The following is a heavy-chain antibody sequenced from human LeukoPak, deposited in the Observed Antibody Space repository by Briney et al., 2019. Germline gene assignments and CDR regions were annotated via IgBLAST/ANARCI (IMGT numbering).Heavy chain of an antibody. D-gene: IGHD2-2*01. CDR2: IYYSGST. Sequence: SETLSLTCAVSGYSISSGYYWGWIRQPPGKGLEWIGSIYYSGSTYYNPSLKSRVTISVDTSKNQFSLKLSSVTAADTAVYYCARLLWYGGSTRGYYMDVWGKGTTVTVSS. J-gene: IGHJ6*03. CDR1: GYSISSGYY. CDR3: ARLLWYGGSTRGYYMDV. V-gene: IGHV4-38-2*01.